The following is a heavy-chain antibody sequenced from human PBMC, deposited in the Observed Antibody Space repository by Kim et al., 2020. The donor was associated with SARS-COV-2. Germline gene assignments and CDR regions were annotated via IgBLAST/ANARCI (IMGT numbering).Heavy chain of an antibody. J-gene: IGHJ4*02. CDR3: TTDYERIGGLCDGETCYPASL. V-gene: IGHV3-15*01. CDR2: IRSKAEGGTA. D-gene: IGHD2-21*01. CDR1: GFTFTKVW. Sequence: GGSLRLSCAASGFTFTKVWLSWVRQAPGKGLEWVGRIRSKAEGGTADYAAPVKSRFTISRDDSKNTLYLQMNGLRAEDTAFYHCTTDYERIGGLCDGETCYPASLWGQGTLVTVSS.